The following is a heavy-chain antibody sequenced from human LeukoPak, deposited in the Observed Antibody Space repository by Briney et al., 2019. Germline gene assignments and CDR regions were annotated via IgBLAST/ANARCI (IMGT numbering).Heavy chain of an antibody. J-gene: IGHJ3*02. CDR2: INTNTGNP. D-gene: IGHD3-3*01. V-gene: IGHV7-4-1*02. CDR3: ARDRELRFLEWLSSTDAFDI. CDR1: GYTFTSYA. Sequence: ASVKVSCKASGYTFTSYAMNWVRQAPGQGLEWMGWINTNTGNPTYAQGFTGRFVFSLDTSVSTAYLQISSLKAEDTAVYYCARDRELRFLEWLSSTDAFDIWGQGTMVTVSS.